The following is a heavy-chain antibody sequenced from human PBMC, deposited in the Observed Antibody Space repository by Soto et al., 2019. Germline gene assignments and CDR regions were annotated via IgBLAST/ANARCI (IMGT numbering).Heavy chain of an antibody. CDR1: GGSISSGGYY. V-gene: IGHV4-31*03. D-gene: IGHD6-19*01. CDR3: AREGPYSSGWYEVDY. Sequence: PSETLSLTCTVSGGSISSGGYYWSWIRQHPGKGLEWTGYIYYSGSTYYNPSLKSRVTISVDTFKNQFSLKLSSVTAADTAVYYCAREGPYSSGWYEVDYWGQGTLVTVSS. CDR2: IYYSGST. J-gene: IGHJ4*02.